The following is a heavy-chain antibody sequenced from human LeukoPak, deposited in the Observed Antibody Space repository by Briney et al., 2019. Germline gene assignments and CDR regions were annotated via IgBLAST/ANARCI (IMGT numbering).Heavy chain of an antibody. CDR3: SGSGWQVYFDY. CDR2: IKQEGSEG. D-gene: IGHD6-19*01. Sequence: GGSLRLSCAASGFTFTSDWMNWVRQAPGKGLEWVANIKQEGSEGYYVDSVTGRFTISRAKAENTLSLQMNSMRLEAEEVDYFSGSGWQVYFDYWGQGTLVTVSS. J-gene: IGHJ4*02. CDR1: GFTFTSDW. V-gene: IGHV3-7*01.